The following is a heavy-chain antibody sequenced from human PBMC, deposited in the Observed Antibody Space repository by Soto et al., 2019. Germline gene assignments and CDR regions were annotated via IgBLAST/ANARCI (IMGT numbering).Heavy chain of an antibody. CDR3: ARHPYYDSSGYYYFDY. V-gene: IGHV5-10-1*01. D-gene: IGHD3-22*01. Sequence: RGESLKISCKGSGYSFTSYWISWVRQMPGKGLEWMGRIDPSDSYTNYSPSFQGHVTISADKSISTAYLQWSSLKASDTAMYYCARHPYYDSSGYYYFDYWGQGTLVTVSS. CDR2: IDPSDSYT. J-gene: IGHJ4*02. CDR1: GYSFTSYW.